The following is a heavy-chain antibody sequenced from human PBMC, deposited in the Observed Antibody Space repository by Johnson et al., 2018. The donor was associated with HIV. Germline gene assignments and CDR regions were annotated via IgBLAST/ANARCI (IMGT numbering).Heavy chain of an antibody. Sequence: EMQLVESGGGLIQPGGSLRLSCAASGFTVTNNYMSWVRQAPGKGLEWVSVIYSGGNTYYADSLKGRFTISRDKSKNTLYLQMNSLRAEDTAVYYCARPVPDYYDSSGYYSAAFDIWGQGTMVTVSS. CDR1: GFTVTNNY. D-gene: IGHD3-22*01. CDR2: IYSGGNT. J-gene: IGHJ3*02. CDR3: ARPVPDYYDSSGYYSAAFDI. V-gene: IGHV3-66*03.